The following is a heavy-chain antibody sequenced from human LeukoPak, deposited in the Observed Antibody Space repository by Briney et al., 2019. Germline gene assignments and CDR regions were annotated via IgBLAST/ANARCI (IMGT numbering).Heavy chain of an antibody. D-gene: IGHD1-26*01. J-gene: IGHJ4*02. CDR2: IYYSGST. CDR1: GGSISSYY. V-gene: IGHV4-59*01. CDR3: ARDRGNNFDY. Sequence: SETLSLTCTVSGGSISSYYWSWIRQPPGKGLEWIGYIYYSGSTNYNPSLKSRVTISVDTSNNQFSLKLSSVTAADTAVYYCARDRGNNFDYWGQGTLVTVSS.